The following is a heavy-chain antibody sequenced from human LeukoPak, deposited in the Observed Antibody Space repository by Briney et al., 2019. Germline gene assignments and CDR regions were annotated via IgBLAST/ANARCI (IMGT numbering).Heavy chain of an antibody. CDR1: GFTFSNYA. CDR2: ISGSGGNT. J-gene: IGHJ4*02. D-gene: IGHD3-10*01. CDR3: AKGPMGRGFDY. V-gene: IGHV3-23*01. Sequence: GGSLRLSCAASGFTFSNYAMNWVRQAPGRGLEWVSAISGSGGNTYYSDSVKGRFTISRDNSKNTLYLQMNSLRAEDTAIYYCAKGPMGRGFDYWGQGTLVTVSS.